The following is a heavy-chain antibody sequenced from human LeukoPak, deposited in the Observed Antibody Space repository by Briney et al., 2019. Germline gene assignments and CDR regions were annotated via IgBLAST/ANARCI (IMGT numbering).Heavy chain of an antibody. J-gene: IGHJ4*02. CDR2: INHSGSA. D-gene: IGHD6-13*01. CDR3: ARAYSSSWYRGYYFDY. CDR1: GGSFSGYY. Sequence: SETLSLTCAVSGGSFSGYYWTWIRQPPGKGLEWIGEINHSGSANYNPSLMSRVTISVDTSKNQFSLKLSSVTAADTAVYYCARAYSSSWYRGYYFDYWGQGTLVTVSS. V-gene: IGHV4-34*01.